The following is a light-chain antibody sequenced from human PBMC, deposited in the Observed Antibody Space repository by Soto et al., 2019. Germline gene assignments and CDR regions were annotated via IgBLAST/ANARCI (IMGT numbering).Light chain of an antibody. CDR3: QQSYSPVRNI. Sequence: DIQMTQSPSSLSASVGDRVTITCRASQSINRDLNWYQQKAGKAPKLVIYGASSLESGVPSRFSGRGSGTDFTLTITSLHPEDFATYYCQQSYSPVRNIFGQGTKLEI. J-gene: IGKJ2*01. CDR1: QSINRD. CDR2: GAS. V-gene: IGKV1-39*01.